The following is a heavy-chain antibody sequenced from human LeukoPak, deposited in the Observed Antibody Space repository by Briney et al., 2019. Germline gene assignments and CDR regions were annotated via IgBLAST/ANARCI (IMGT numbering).Heavy chain of an antibody. CDR1: GGSISSSSYY. V-gene: IGHV4-39*01. Sequence: SEALSLTCTVSGGSISSSSYYWGWIRQPPGKGLEWIGNIYYTGSTYYNPSLKSRVTISVDTSKNQFSLELSSVTAADTAVYYCARHRGSYYGMEVWGQGTTVTVSS. J-gene: IGHJ6*02. CDR3: ARHRGSYYGMEV. CDR2: IYYTGST.